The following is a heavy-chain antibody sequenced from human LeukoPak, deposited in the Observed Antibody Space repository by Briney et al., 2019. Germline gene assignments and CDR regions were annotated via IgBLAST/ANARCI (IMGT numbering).Heavy chain of an antibody. CDR3: ARDRTTDFWSGYYTNYFDY. J-gene: IGHJ4*02. Sequence: GGSLRLSCAASGFTFTSYWMTWVRQAPGKGLEWVATIKQDGSEKYYVDSVKGRFTISRDSAKNSLFVQMNSLRAEDTAVYYCARDRTTDFWSGYYTNYFDYWGQGTLVTVSS. D-gene: IGHD3-3*01. CDR2: IKQDGSEK. V-gene: IGHV3-7*01. CDR1: GFTFTSYW.